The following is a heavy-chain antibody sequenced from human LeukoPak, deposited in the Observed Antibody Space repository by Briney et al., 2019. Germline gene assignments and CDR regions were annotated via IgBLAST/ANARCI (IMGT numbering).Heavy chain of an antibody. Sequence: GASVKVSCKASGGTFSSYAISWVRQAPGQGLEWMGGIIPIFGTANYAQKFQGRVTITADESTSTVYMELSSLRSEDTAVYYCARSPMITFGGVMDLPFGPWGQGTLVTVSS. J-gene: IGHJ5*02. V-gene: IGHV1-69*13. CDR3: ARSPMITFGGVMDLPFGP. CDR1: GGTFSSYA. CDR2: IIPIFGTA. D-gene: IGHD3-16*01.